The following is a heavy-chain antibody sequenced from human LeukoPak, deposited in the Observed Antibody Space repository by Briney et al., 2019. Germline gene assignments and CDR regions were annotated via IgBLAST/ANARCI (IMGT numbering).Heavy chain of an antibody. CDR1: GFSFDTYG. J-gene: IGHJ4*02. D-gene: IGHD3-22*01. Sequence: GGSLRLSCAASGFSFDTYGMHWVRQAPGKGLEWVAFIRYDGSNKYYADSVKGRFTISRDNSKNTLYLQMNSLRAEDTAVYYCVDYYDSSGYQMGAFFDYWGQGTLVTVSS. CDR2: IRYDGSNK. V-gene: IGHV3-30*02. CDR3: VDYYDSSGYQMGAFFDY.